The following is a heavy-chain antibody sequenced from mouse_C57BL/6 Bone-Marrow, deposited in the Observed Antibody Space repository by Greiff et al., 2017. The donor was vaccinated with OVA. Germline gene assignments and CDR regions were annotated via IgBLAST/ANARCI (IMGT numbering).Heavy chain of an antibody. CDR3: VQLRPFYYAMDY. Sequence: QVQLQQPGTELVKPGASVKLSCKASGYTFTSYWMHWVKQRPGQGLEWIGNINPSNGGTNYNEKFKSKATLTVDKSSSPAYMQINRLTSEDSAVYFYVQLRPFYYAMDYWGQGTSVTVSS. D-gene: IGHD3-2*02. CDR1: GYTFTSYW. V-gene: IGHV1-53*01. CDR2: INPSNGGT. J-gene: IGHJ4*01.